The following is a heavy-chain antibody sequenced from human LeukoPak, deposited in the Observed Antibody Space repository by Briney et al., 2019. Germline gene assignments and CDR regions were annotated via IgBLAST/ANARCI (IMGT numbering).Heavy chain of an antibody. Sequence: PSETLSLTCTVSGDSIRSSSYYWDWIRQPPGTGLEWIASIYYRGSTYYNPSLKSRVTIYVDTSKKQLSLKVSSATAAATAVYYCARRSSSWYFDYWGQGTLVTVSS. CDR2: IYYRGST. CDR1: GDSIRSSSYY. D-gene: IGHD6-13*01. J-gene: IGHJ4*02. CDR3: ARRSSSWYFDY. V-gene: IGHV4-39*01.